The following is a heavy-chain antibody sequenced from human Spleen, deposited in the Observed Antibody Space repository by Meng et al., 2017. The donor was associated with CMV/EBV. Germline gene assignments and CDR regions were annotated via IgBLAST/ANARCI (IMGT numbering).Heavy chain of an antibody. CDR3: ARSGEVQFLEWLLYYY. V-gene: IGHV1-2*02. J-gene: IGHJ4*02. D-gene: IGHD3-3*01. Sequence: YTFTGYYIHWVRQAPGQGLEWLGWINPKTAGTNYAQKFQARVTLTRDTSISTVYMQLSRLRSDDTAVYYCARSGEVQFLEWLLYYYWGQGTLVTVSS. CDR2: INPKTAGT. CDR1: YTFTGYY.